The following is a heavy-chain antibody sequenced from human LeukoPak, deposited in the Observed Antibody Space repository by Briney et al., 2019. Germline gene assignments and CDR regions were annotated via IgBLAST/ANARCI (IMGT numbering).Heavy chain of an antibody. CDR2: IYPDDSDT. CDR1: GYRFNAYW. J-gene: IGHJ3*01. D-gene: IGHD3-22*01. Sequence: GESLKISCKGSGYRFNAYWIAWVRQMPGKGLEWMGIIYPDDSDTRYSPSFQGQVTISADKSVRTAYLQWSSLKASGTAMYYCARPNITSYYDSRGCDAFDVWGQGTMVTVSS. V-gene: IGHV5-51*01. CDR3: ARPNITSYYDSRGCDAFDV.